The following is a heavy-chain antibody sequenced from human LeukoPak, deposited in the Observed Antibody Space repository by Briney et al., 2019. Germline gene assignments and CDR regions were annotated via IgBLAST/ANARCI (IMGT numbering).Heavy chain of an antibody. Sequence: SETLSLTCTVSGGSINSYYWSWIRQPPGKGLEWIGEINHSGSTNYNPSLKSRVTISVDTSKNQFSLKLSSVTAADTAVYYCARRVVRGVIDYWGQGTLVTVSS. CDR2: INHSGST. CDR3: ARRVVRGVIDY. V-gene: IGHV4-34*01. J-gene: IGHJ4*02. CDR1: GGSINSYY. D-gene: IGHD3-10*01.